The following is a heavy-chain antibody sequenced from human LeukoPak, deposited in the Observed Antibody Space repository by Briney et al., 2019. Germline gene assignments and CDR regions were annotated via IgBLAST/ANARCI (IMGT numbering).Heavy chain of an antibody. D-gene: IGHD3-3*01. V-gene: IGHV3-30*03. Sequence: PGGSLRLSCAASGFTFSSYGMHWVRQAPGKGLEWVAVISYDGSNKYYADSVKGRFTISRDNSKNTLYLQMNSLRAEDTAVYYCTTPAFLGKSPYGLDVWGQGTTVTVSS. CDR2: ISYDGSNK. J-gene: IGHJ6*02. CDR3: TTPAFLGKSPYGLDV. CDR1: GFTFSSYG.